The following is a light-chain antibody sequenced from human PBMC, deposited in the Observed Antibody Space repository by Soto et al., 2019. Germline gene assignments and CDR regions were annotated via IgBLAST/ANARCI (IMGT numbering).Light chain of an antibody. CDR1: QSVSSN. J-gene: IGKJ1*01. V-gene: IGKV3-15*01. CDR3: QQYNSWPLMA. Sequence: EIVMTQSPATLSVSPGERATLSCRASQSVSSNLAWYQQKPGQAPRLLIYGATTRATAIPARFSGSASGTEFTLTISSLQSEDLAVYYGQQYNSWPLMAFGQGTKVEIK. CDR2: GAT.